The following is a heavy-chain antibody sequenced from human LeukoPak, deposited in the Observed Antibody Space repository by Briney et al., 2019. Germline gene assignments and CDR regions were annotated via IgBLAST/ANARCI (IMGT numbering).Heavy chain of an antibody. Sequence: ASVKVSCKASGYTFTSYYMHWVRQAPGQGLEWMGIINPSGGSTSYAQKFQGRVTMTRDTSTSTVYMELSSLRSEDTAVYYCATGTERNGSSSPPSGAFDIWGQGTMVTVSS. J-gene: IGHJ3*02. CDR3: ATGTERNGSSSPPSGAFDI. CDR1: GYTFTSYY. D-gene: IGHD6-13*01. CDR2: INPSGGST. V-gene: IGHV1-46*01.